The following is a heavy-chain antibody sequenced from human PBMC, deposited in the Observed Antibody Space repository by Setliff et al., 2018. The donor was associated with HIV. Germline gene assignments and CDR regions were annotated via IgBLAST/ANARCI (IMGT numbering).Heavy chain of an antibody. V-gene: IGHV3-23*01. CDR2: ISGSGGLT. CDR1: GFTFSNYA. J-gene: IGHJ3*02. Sequence: PGGSLRLSFAASGFTFSNYAMNWVRQAPGKGLEWVSTISGSGGLTFYADSVKGRFTISRDNSKNTLYLQMNSLRAEDTVVYYCAKGHYSSGNSKQNGFDMWGQGTMVTVSS. CDR3: AKGHYSSGNSKQNGFDM. D-gene: IGHD3-22*01.